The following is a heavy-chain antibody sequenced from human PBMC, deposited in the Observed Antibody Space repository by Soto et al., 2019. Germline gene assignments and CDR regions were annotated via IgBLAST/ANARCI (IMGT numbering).Heavy chain of an antibody. Sequence: GASVKVSCKPSGYTFTSYGISWVRQAPGQGLEWMGWISAYNANTNFAQKFQGRVTMTTDTSTSTAYMELRSLRSDDTAVYYCARKRDSFGSGSYYYFDYWGQGTQVTVS. CDR3: ARKRDSFGSGSYYYFDY. D-gene: IGHD3-10*01. J-gene: IGHJ4*02. CDR1: GYTFTSYG. V-gene: IGHV1-18*01. CDR2: ISAYNANT.